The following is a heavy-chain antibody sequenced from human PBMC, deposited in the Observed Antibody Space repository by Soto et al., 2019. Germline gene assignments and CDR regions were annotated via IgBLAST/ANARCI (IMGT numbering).Heavy chain of an antibody. CDR1: GGSISSGGYY. D-gene: IGHD1-26*01. V-gene: IGHV4-31*03. CDR3: ARAAASGSYPAAYDI. Sequence: LSLTCTVSGGSISSGGYYWSWIRQHPGKGLEWIGYIYYSGSTYYNPSLKSRVTISVDTSKNQFSLKLSSVTAADTAVYYCARAAASGSYPAAYDIWGQGTMVTVSS. J-gene: IGHJ3*02. CDR2: IYYSGST.